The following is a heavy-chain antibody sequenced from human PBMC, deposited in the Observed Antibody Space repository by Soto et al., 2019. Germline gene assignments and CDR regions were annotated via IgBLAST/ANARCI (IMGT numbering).Heavy chain of an antibody. D-gene: IGHD3-22*01. CDR2: ISGNGGYT. Sequence: GGSLRLSCAAFGFTFSSYAMSWVRQAPGKGLEWVSTISGNGGYTYYADSVKGRFTISRDNSKNTPYLQMNSLRAEDTAVYYCAKTYFFDPSGRASDIWGPGTMLTLS. V-gene: IGHV3-23*01. J-gene: IGHJ3*02. CDR1: GFTFSSYA. CDR3: AKTYFFDPSGRASDI.